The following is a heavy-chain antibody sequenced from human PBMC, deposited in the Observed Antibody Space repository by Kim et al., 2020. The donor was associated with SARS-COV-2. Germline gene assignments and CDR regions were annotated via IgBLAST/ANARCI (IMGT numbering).Heavy chain of an antibody. CDR2: ISSSGSTI. V-gene: IGHV3-11*04. J-gene: IGHJ4*02. D-gene: IGHD5-12*01. CDR3: ASTDHSGYDSRDY. CDR1: GFTFSDYY. Sequence: GGSLRLSCAASGFTFSDYYMSWIHQAPGKGLEWVSYISSSGSTIYYADSVKGRFTISRDNAKNSLYLQMNSLRAEDTAVYYCASTDHSGYDSRDYWGQGTLVTVSS.